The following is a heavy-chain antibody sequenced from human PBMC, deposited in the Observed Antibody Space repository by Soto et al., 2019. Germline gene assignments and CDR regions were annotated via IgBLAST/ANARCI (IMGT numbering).Heavy chain of an antibody. CDR2: INPHGGST. D-gene: IGHD1-26*01. CDR3: ARSSGGNFGIIIEGTNWFAP. CDR1: RDTFTSYY. J-gene: IGHJ5*02. Sequence: ASVKVSCKAPRDTFTSYYINWVRQAAGQGLEWMGVINPHGGSTAYAQKFKGRVTLTRDTSASTVYMEVSSLTSEDTAMYYCARSSGGNFGIIIEGTNWFAPWGQGTLVTVSS. V-gene: IGHV1-46*01.